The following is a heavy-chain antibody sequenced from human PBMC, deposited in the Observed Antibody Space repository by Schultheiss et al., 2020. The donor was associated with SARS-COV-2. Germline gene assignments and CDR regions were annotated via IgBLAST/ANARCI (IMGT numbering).Heavy chain of an antibody. V-gene: IGHV4-34*01. J-gene: IGHJ6*03. Sequence: SETLSLTCAVYGGSFSGYYWSWIRQPPGKGLEWIGYIYYSGSTNYNPSLKSRVTISVDTSKNQFSLKLSSVTAADTAVYYCARSDDPRGYYYMDVWGKGTTVTVSS. CDR3: ARSDDPRGYYYMDV. CDR1: GGSFSGYY. D-gene: IGHD3-16*01. CDR2: IYYSGST.